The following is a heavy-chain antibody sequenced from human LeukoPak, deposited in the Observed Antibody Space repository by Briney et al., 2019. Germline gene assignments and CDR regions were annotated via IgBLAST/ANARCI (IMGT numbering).Heavy chain of an antibody. CDR2: ISSSSSTR. J-gene: IGHJ4*02. Sequence: PGGSLRLSCAASGFTFTSYSMNWVRQAPGKGLEWVSYISSSSSTRFYADSVKGRFTISRDNAKNSLYLQMNSLRAEDTALYYCAREGYSYGFPTFDYWGQGTLVTVSS. D-gene: IGHD5-18*01. CDR1: GFTFTSYS. CDR3: AREGYSYGFPTFDY. V-gene: IGHV3-48*01.